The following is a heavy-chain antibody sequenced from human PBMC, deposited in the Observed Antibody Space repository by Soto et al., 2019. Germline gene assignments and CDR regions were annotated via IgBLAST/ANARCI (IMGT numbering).Heavy chain of an antibody. CDR1: GYTFTSYG. CDR2: IRAYNGNT. Sequence: QVQLVQSGAEVKKPGASVKVSCKASGYTFTSYGISWVRQAPGQGLEWMGWIRAYNGNTNHAQKLQGRVTMTTVTARSTAYMELRSLGSDDTAVYYCAVNIVVVVALWYLDLLGRGTLVTAS. V-gene: IGHV1-18*01. J-gene: IGHJ2*01. CDR3: AVNIVVVVALWYLDL. D-gene: IGHD2-15*01.